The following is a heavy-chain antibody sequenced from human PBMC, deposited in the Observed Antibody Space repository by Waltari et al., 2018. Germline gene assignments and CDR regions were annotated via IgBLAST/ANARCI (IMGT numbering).Heavy chain of an antibody. J-gene: IGHJ5*02. CDR2: ISSSSSYI. Sequence: EVQLVESGGGLVKPGGSLRLSCAASGFTFSSYSLNWVRRATGKGLGWVSSISSSSSYIYYADSVKGRFTISRDNAKNSLYLQMNSLRAEDTAVYYCASEPVYHYYDSSGYYSWFDPWGQGTLVTVSS. CDR1: GFTFSSYS. CDR3: ASEPVYHYYDSSGYYSWFDP. D-gene: IGHD3-22*01. V-gene: IGHV3-21*01.